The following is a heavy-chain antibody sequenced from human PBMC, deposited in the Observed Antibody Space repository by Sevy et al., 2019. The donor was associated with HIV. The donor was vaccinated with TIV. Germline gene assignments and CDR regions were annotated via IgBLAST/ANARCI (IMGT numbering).Heavy chain of an antibody. CDR1: GYTFTGYY. CDR3: ASSDSSSYWFDP. Sequence: ASVKVSCKASGYTFTGYYMHWVRQAPGQGLEWMGWINPNSGGTNYAQKFQGRVTMTRDTSISTAYMELSRLRSDDTAVYYCASSDSSSYWFDPWGQRTLVTVSS. D-gene: IGHD6-13*01. J-gene: IGHJ5*02. V-gene: IGHV1-2*02. CDR2: INPNSGGT.